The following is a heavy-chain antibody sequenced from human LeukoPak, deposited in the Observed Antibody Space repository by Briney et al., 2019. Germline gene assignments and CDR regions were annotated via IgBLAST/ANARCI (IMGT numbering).Heavy chain of an antibody. CDR3: ARFQGAHY. D-gene: IGHD4/OR15-4a*01. CDR1: GFTFSSYS. J-gene: IGHJ4*02. CDR2: ISSSSTYI. V-gene: IGHV3-21*01. Sequence: PGGSLRLSCAASGFTFSSYSMNWVSQAPGMGLEWVSSISSSSTYIYYADSVKGRFTISRDNTKNSVYLQMNSLRAEDTAVYYCARFQGAHYWGQGTLVTVSS.